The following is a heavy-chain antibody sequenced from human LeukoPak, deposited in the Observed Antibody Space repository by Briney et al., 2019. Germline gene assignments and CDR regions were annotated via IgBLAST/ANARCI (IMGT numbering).Heavy chain of an antibody. CDR3: AKSIGRILQPAYYFDY. J-gene: IGHJ4*02. CDR2: MSGSGGST. CDR1: GFAISSYA. Sequence: GGSLRLSCAVSGFAISSYAMSWVRQAPGKGLEWGSAMSGSGGSTYYAGSVKGRITISRDNSKNTLYLQMNSLRAEDTAVYYCAKSIGRILQPAYYFDYWGQGTLVTVSS. D-gene: IGHD4-11*01. V-gene: IGHV3-23*01.